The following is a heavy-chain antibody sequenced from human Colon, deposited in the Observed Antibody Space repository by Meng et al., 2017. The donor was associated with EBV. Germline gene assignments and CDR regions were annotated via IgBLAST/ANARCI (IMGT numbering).Heavy chain of an antibody. CDR2: IYYTGST. CDR1: GDSISGSGDY. CDR3: ARDGPLL. V-gene: IGHV4-39*07. J-gene: IGHJ4*02. Sequence: LHLQESGPGLVRPSDTLSLTCSVSGDSISGSGDYWGWVRQPPGKGLEWIGNIYYTGSTSSNPSLKSRVTISVDTSKNQFSLKVTSMTAADTAVYYCARDGPLLWGPGTLVTVSS.